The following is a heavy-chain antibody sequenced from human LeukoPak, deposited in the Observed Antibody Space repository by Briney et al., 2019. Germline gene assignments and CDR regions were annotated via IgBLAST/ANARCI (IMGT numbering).Heavy chain of an antibody. D-gene: IGHD1/OR15-1a*01. J-gene: IGHJ4*02. V-gene: IGHV3-21*01. Sequence: GGSLRLSCAASGFTFSSYSMNWVRQPPGKGLEWVSSISSSGSYIFHADSVKGRFTISRDNAKNSLYLQMNSLRAEDTAVYYCAREGPINNGDLDYWGQGTLVTVSS. CDR2: ISSSGSYI. CDR3: AREGPINNGDLDY. CDR1: GFTFSSYS.